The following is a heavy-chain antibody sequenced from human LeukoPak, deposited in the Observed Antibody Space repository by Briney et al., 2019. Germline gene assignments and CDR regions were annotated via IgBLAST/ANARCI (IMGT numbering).Heavy chain of an antibody. CDR2: IYPGDSDT. J-gene: IGHJ3*02. CDR1: GYSFTSYW. Sequence: GESLKISCKGSGYSFTSYWIGWVRQLPGKGLEWMGIIYPGDSDTRYSPSFQGQVTISADKSISTAYLQWSSLKASDTAMYHCARLLDYFHVGAFDIWGQGTMVTVSS. CDR3: ARLLDYFHVGAFDI. V-gene: IGHV5-51*01. D-gene: IGHD2/OR15-2a*01.